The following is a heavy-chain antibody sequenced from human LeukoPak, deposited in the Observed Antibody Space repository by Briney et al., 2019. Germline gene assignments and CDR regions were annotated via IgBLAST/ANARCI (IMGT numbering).Heavy chain of an antibody. CDR2: IKSDGSST. CDR3: ARVPYYDSSGYYPDY. CDR1: GFTFSSYW. Sequence: GGSLRLSCAASGFTFSSYWMHWVRQAPGKGLVWVSRIKSDGSSTSYADSVKGRFTISRDNAKNTLYLQMNSLRAEDTAVYYCARVPYYDSSGYYPDYWGQGTLVTVSS. J-gene: IGHJ4*02. D-gene: IGHD3-22*01. V-gene: IGHV3-74*01.